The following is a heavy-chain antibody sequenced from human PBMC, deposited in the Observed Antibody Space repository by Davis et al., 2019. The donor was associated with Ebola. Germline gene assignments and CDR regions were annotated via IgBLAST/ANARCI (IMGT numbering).Heavy chain of an antibody. CDR3: ASLRRTITGMDDAFDI. CDR1: GDSFTSQW. V-gene: IGHV5-51*01. J-gene: IGHJ3*02. Sequence: GGSLRLSCKDSGDSFTSQWIGWVRQMPGKGLEWMGIIYTGDSDTRYSPSFRGQVTISADKSIKTAYLQWSSLKASDTAMYYCASLRRTITGMDDAFDIWDQGTMVTVSS. D-gene: IGHD1-20*01. CDR2: IYTGDSDT.